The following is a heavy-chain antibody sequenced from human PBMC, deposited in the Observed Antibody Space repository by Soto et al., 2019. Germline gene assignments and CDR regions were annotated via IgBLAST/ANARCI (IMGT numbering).Heavy chain of an antibody. CDR3: ARQSSYDSEHYHYWFDP. CDR2: TDYSGNS. D-gene: IGHD3-22*01. J-gene: IGHJ5*02. Sequence: WTWIRQPPGKGLEWIGYTDYSGNSDRNPSLMSRVTISIDRSKNQFSLTLRSVTAADTAVYSCARQSSYDSEHYHYWFDPWGRGILVTFSS. V-gene: IGHV4-61*07.